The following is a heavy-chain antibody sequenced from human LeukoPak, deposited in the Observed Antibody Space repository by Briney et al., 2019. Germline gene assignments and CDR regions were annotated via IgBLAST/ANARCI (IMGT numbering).Heavy chain of an antibody. V-gene: IGHV4-4*07. J-gene: IGHJ6*03. CDR2: IYTSGST. D-gene: IGHD6-6*01. CDR1: GGSISSYY. Sequence: PSETLSLTCTVSGGSISSYYWSWIRQPAGKGLEWIGRIYTSGSTNYNPSLKSRVTMSVDTSKNQFSLKLSSVTAADTAVYYCARVESSSSYYYYYYMDVWGKGTTVTVSS. CDR3: ARVESSSSYYYYYYMDV.